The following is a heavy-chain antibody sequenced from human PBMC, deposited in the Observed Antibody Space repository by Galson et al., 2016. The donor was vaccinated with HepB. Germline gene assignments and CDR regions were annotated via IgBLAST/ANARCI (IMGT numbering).Heavy chain of an antibody. J-gene: IGHJ4*02. V-gene: IGHV3-11*01. CDR3: SIEDGNYSLD. Sequence: SLRLSCAASSFTFSNYYMSWIRQAPGKGLEWVAYITGGRNTIFYADSVKGRFTISRDNAKSSLYLQMNRLRDEDTAMYYCSIEDGNYSLDWGRGTLVTVSS. CDR1: SFTFSNYY. D-gene: IGHD1-7*01. CDR2: ITGGRNTI.